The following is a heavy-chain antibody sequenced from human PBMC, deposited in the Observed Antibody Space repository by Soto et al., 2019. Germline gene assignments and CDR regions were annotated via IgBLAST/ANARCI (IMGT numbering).Heavy chain of an antibody. V-gene: IGHV4-30-4*01. Sequence: SETRSLTCTVSGGSISSGDYYWSWIRQPPGKGLEWIGYIYYSGNTYYNPSLKSRVTISVDTSKNQFSLKLSSVTAADTAVYYCARDGTNYGDYVIDYWGQGALVTVSS. J-gene: IGHJ4*02. CDR2: IYYSGNT. D-gene: IGHD4-17*01. CDR3: ARDGTNYGDYVIDY. CDR1: GGSISSGDYY.